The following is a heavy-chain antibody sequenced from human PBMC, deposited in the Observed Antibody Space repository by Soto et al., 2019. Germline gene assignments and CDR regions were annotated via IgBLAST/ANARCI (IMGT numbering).Heavy chain of an antibody. Sequence: KPSETLSLTCAVSGGSITSANWWTWVRQPPGGGLEWIGEISHSGITNYKASLKSRVTMSVDKTKNNVSLKLTSVTAADTAVYYCARVLRGWFDPWGQGTPVTVPS. CDR3: ARVLRGWFDP. V-gene: IGHV4-4*02. J-gene: IGHJ5*02. CDR1: GGSITSANW. CDR2: ISHSGIT.